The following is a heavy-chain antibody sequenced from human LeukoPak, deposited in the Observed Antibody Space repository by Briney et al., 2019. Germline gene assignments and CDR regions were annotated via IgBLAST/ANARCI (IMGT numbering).Heavy chain of an antibody. D-gene: IGHD5-24*01. CDR1: GASISDYY. V-gene: IGHV4-59*01. CDR2: IYYTGST. J-gene: IGHJ4*02. Sequence: AETLSLTCTVSGASISDYYWGWIRQPPGRGLEWIGYIYYTGSTNYNPSLRSRVTMSVDTSKNQFSLKLTSVAAADTAVYYCARNRWLDFWGQGTLVTVSS. CDR3: ARNRWLDF.